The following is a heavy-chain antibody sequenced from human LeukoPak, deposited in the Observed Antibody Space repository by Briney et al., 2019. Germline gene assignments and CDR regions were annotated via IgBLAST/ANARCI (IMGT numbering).Heavy chain of an antibody. CDR2: IYSAGTT. CDR1: RCTVSNVY. CDR3: ARGQPYYYDSRGYSVPHD. V-gene: IGHV3-53*01. Sequence: GWALTLSCAASRCTVSNVYMSWVRPAPGKGLDGVALIYSAGTTYYADSVKGRFMFSRNNSKNTLYLQMKIMSAEDTAVYYCARGQPYYYDSRGYSVPHDWGQGTLVTVSS. D-gene: IGHD3-22*01. J-gene: IGHJ1*01.